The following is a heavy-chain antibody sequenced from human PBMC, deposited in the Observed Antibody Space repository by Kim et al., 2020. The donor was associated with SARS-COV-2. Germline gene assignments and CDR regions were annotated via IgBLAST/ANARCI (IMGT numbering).Heavy chain of an antibody. CDR3: AKVVGLLSGYSSSWYHKPIGGAFDI. V-gene: IGHV3-23*01. D-gene: IGHD6-13*01. CDR2: ISGSGGST. J-gene: IGHJ3*02. CDR1: GFTFSSYA. Sequence: GGSLRLSCAASGFTFSSYAMSWVRQAPGKGLEWVSAISGSGGSTYYADSVKGRFTISRDNSKNTLYLQMNSLRAEDTAVYYCAKVVGLLSGYSSSWYHKPIGGAFDIWGQGTMVTVSS.